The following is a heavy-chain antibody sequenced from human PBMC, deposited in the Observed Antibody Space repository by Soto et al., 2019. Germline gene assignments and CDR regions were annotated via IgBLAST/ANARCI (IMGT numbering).Heavy chain of an antibody. CDR2: IVVGSGNT. Sequence: EASVKVSCKASGFTFTSSAVQWVRQARGQRLEWIGWIVVGSGNTNYAQKFQDRVTITTDISTSTAYMELSSLRSEDTAVYYCARQSNSYYDILTGYYAPGPNWFDPWGQGTLVTVSS. V-gene: IGHV1-58*01. CDR1: GFTFTSSA. D-gene: IGHD3-9*01. CDR3: ARQSNSYYDILTGYYAPGPNWFDP. J-gene: IGHJ5*02.